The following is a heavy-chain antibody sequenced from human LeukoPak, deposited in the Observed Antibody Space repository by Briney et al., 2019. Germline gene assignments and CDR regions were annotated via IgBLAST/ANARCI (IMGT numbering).Heavy chain of an antibody. CDR2: ISGSGGST. D-gene: IGHD3-22*01. CDR3: ARGGPQITMIVVPYWYFDL. V-gene: IGHV3-23*01. CDR1: GFTFSSYA. J-gene: IGHJ2*01. Sequence: PGGSLRLSCAASGFTFSSYAMSWVRQAPGKGLEWVSAISGSGGSTYYADSVKGRFTISRDNSKNTLYLQMNSLRAEDTAVYYCARGGPQITMIVVPYWYFDLWGRGTLVTVSS.